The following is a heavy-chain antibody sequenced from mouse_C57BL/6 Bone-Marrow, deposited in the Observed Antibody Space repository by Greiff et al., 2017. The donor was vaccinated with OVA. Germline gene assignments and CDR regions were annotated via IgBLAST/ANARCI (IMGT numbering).Heavy chain of an antibody. CDR2: IYPGSGST. CDR3: ARCYYGSSSWFAY. CDR1: GYTFTSYW. Sequence: QVQLQQSGAELVKPGASVKMSCKASGYTFTSYWITWVKQRPGQGLEWIGDIYPGSGSTNYNEKFKSKATLTVDTSSSTAYMQLSSLTSEDSAVYYCARCYYGSSSWFAYWGQGTLVTVSA. D-gene: IGHD1-1*01. J-gene: IGHJ3*01. V-gene: IGHV1-55*01.